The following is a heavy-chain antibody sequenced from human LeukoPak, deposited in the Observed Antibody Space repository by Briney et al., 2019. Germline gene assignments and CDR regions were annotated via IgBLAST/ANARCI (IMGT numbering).Heavy chain of an antibody. D-gene: IGHD2-21*01. Sequence: SETLSLTCTVSGGSISSGSYYWSWLRQPAGKGPEWIGRIYNSGSTNYIASLKSRITISLDTSKNQFSLKLSSVTAADTAVYYCARDAGIPYCGGDCYPDYWGQGTLVTVSS. CDR3: ARDAGIPYCGGDCYPDY. CDR2: IYNSGST. V-gene: IGHV4-61*02. J-gene: IGHJ4*02. CDR1: GGSISSGSYY.